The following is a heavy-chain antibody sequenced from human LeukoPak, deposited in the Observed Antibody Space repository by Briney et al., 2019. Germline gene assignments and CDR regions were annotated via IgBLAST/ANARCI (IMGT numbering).Heavy chain of an antibody. CDR1: GGSVSSGNSY. V-gene: IGHV4-61*01. D-gene: IGHD3-10*01. Sequence: SETLSLTCTVSGGSVSSGNSYWTWIRQPPGKGLEWIGYIYYSGSTNYSPSLKSRVTVSVDTSKNQFSLKLTSVTAADTAVYYCARDRFEFSASGHYYRGVDYWGPGTLVTVSS. CDR3: ARDRFEFSASGHYYRGVDY. CDR2: IYYSGST. J-gene: IGHJ4*02.